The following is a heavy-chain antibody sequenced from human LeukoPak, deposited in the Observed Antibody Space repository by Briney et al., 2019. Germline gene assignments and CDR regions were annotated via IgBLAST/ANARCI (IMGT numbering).Heavy chain of an antibody. CDR3: ARDYWGQLELRRTHGLRDPHPNDWFDP. Sequence: GASVKVSCKASGYSFTNNYIHWVRQAPGQGLEWMGGINPSGGSSTYAQKFQGRVIMTRDTSTSTVFMELSSLRSDDTAVYYCARDYWGQLELRRTHGLRDPHPNDWFDPWGQGTLVTVSS. V-gene: IGHV1-46*01. J-gene: IGHJ5*02. CDR2: INPSGGSS. CDR1: GYSFTNNY. D-gene: IGHD1-7*01.